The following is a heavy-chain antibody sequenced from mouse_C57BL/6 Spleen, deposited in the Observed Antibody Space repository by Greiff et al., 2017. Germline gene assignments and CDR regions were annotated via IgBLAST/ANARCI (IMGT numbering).Heavy chain of an antibody. V-gene: IGHV3-1*01. CDR3: ERDGDDGSSYNWDVEV. CDR1: GYSITSGYD. D-gene: IGHD1-1*01. Sequence: EVQLVESGPGMVKPSQSLSLTCTVTGYSITSGYDWHWIRHFPGNKLEWMGYISYSGSTNYNPSLKSRISITHDTSKNHFFLKLNAVTTEDTATYYCERDGDDGSSYNWDVEVWGTGTTVTVSS. J-gene: IGHJ1*03. CDR2: ISYSGST.